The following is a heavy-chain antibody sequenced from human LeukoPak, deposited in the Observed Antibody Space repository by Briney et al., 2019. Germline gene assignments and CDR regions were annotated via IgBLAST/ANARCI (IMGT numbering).Heavy chain of an antibody. D-gene: IGHD2-21*02. CDR3: ARDLRLAYCGGDCYSNYYYYYGMDV. CDR2: IYYSGST. V-gene: IGHV4-31*03. Sequence: KSSETLSLTCTVSGGSISSGGYYGSWIRQHPGKGLEWIGYIYYSGSTYYNPSLKSRVTISVDTSKNQFSLKLSSVTAADTAVYYCARDLRLAYCGGDCYSNYYYYYGMDVWGQGTTVTVSS. CDR1: GGSISSGGYY. J-gene: IGHJ6*02.